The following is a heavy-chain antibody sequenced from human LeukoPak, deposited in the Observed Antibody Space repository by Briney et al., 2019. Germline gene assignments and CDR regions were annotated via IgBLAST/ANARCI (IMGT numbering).Heavy chain of an antibody. V-gene: IGHV3-23*01. J-gene: IGHJ4*02. D-gene: IGHD6-19*01. CDR2: ITASGGNT. CDR3: AKSGSVWYYFDY. Sequence: GGSLRLSCVASGLTFSNYGMSWVRQTPGKGLEWVSAITASGGNTEYADSVKGRFTISRDNSKNTLYLQMNSLRAEDTAVYYCAKSGSVWYYFDYWGQGTLVTVSS. CDR1: GLTFSNYG.